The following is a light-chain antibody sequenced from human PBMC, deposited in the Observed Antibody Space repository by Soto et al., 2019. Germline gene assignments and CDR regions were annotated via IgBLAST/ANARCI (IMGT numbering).Light chain of an antibody. CDR3: QQYYSYPPE. V-gene: IGKV1-8*01. Sequence: AIRMTQSPSSFSASTGDRVTITCRASQGISSYLAWYQQKPGKAPKLLIYAASTLQSGVPSRFSGSGSGTDFTLTISCLKSEDFATYYCQQYYSYPPELGQGTKVDIK. CDR2: AAS. CDR1: QGISSY. J-gene: IGKJ1*01.